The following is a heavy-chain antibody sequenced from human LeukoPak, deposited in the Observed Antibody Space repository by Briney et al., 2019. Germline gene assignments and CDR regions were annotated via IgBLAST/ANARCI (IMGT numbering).Heavy chain of an antibody. V-gene: IGHV3-30*02. J-gene: IGHJ4*02. CDR1: GFTLIDYN. D-gene: IGHD6-19*01. CDR2: IQLDGTTE. Sequence: PGGSLRLSCGASGFTLIDYNMHWVRQAPGKGLEYVAFIQLDGTTEYYTDSVKGRFTMSRDKSKNTLYLQMNSLRGGDTAVYYCARGAAVALELWGQGTLVTVSS. CDR3: ARGAAVALEL.